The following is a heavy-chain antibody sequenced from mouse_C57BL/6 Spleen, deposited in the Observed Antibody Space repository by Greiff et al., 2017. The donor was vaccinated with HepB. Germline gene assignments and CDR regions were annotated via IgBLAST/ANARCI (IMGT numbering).Heavy chain of an antibody. CDR3: AREGGSSYPWFAY. CDR1: GYAFSSSW. J-gene: IGHJ3*01. Sequence: VQLQQSGPELVKPGASVKISCKASGYAFSSSWMNWVKQRPGKGLEWIGRIYPGDGDTNYNGKFKGKATLTADKSSSTAYMQLSSLTSEDSAVYFCAREGGSSYPWFAYWGQGTLVTVSA. V-gene: IGHV1-82*01. CDR2: IYPGDGDT. D-gene: IGHD1-1*01.